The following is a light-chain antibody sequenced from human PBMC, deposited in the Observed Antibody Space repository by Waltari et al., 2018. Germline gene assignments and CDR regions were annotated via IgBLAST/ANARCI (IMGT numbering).Light chain of an antibody. J-gene: IGKJ1*01. CDR1: QTVSHF. CDR3: QQVNSYPRT. Sequence: DVQMTQFPSSLSASVGDTITVNCRAHQTVSHFLNWFQQIPGIAPRLRIYRASTLQNGVYSRFSGIGSGTEFTLTITSLQREDFATYFCQQVNSYPRTVGQGTRVEVK. CDR2: RAS. V-gene: IGKV1-39*01.